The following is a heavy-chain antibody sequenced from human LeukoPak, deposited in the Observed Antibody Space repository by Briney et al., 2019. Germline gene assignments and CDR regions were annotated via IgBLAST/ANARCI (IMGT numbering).Heavy chain of an antibody. J-gene: IGHJ4*02. CDR3: ASDRDSSGWFDY. D-gene: IGHD6-19*01. Sequence: ASETLSLTCTVSGGSISGFYWGWIRQPPGKGLEWIGFIYYSGSANYNPSLKSRVTMSVDTFKNQFSLKLSSVTGADTAFYYCASDRDSSGWFDYWGQGTLVTVSS. CDR1: GGSISGFY. CDR2: IYYSGSA. V-gene: IGHV4-59*01.